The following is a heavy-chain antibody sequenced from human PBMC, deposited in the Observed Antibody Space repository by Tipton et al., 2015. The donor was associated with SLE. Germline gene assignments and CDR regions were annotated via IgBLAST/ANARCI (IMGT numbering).Heavy chain of an antibody. D-gene: IGHD4-17*01. CDR3: ARDGGTTGYFDF. J-gene: IGHJ4*02. CDR2: IYYSGST. V-gene: IGHV4-31*03. Sequence: TLSLTCTVSGGSISSGGYYWSWIRQHPGKGLEWIGYIYYSGSTYSNPSLKSRVTISVDTSKNQFSLRLSSVTAADSAVYYCARDGGTTGYFDFWGQGTLVTVSS. CDR1: GGSISSGGYY.